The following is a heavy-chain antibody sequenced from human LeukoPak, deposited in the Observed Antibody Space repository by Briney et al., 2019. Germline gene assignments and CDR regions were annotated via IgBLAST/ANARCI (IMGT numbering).Heavy chain of an antibody. CDR3: ARLTPYSGSPLGDY. CDR1: GGSISSSSNF. CDR2: ISYSGST. J-gene: IGHJ4*02. D-gene: IGHD1-26*01. V-gene: IGHV4-39*01. Sequence: PSETLSLTCTVSGGSISSSSNFWGWIRQPPGKRLEWIGSISYSGSTYYNPSLKSRVTISVDTSKNQFSLKLSSVTAADTAVYYCARLTPYSGSPLGDYWGQGTLVTVSS.